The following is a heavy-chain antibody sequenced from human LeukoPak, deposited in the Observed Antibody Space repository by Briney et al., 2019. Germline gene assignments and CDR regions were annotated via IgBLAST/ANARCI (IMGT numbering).Heavy chain of an antibody. CDR3: ARSDGYGLVGI. CDR2: IYSSGST. J-gene: IGHJ3*02. Sequence: SETLSLTCSASGVSLSSGSNYWGWLRQPPGKPLEWIGSIYSSGSTYYNPSLKSRVIILIDTAKNHFSLNLSSVTAADTAVYYCARSDGYGLVGIWGQGTMVTVSS. D-gene: IGHD3-10*01. CDR1: GVSLSSGSNY. V-gene: IGHV4-39*07.